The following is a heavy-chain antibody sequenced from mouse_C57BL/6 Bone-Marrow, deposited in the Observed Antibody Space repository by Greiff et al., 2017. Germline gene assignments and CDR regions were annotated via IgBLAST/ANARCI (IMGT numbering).Heavy chain of an antibody. CDR1: GFNIKDYY. J-gene: IGHJ4*01. CDR2: IDPEDGDT. CDR3: TTGYDYDYDAMDY. V-gene: IGHV14-1*01. D-gene: IGHD2-4*01. Sequence: VQLQQSGAELVRPGASVKLSCTASGFNIKDYYMHWVKQRPEQGLEWIGRIDPEDGDTEYAPKFQGKATMTADTSSTTAYLQLSSLTSEDTAVYYCTTGYDYDYDAMDYWGQGTSVTVSS.